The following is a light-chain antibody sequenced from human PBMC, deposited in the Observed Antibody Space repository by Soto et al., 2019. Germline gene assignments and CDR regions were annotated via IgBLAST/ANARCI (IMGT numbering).Light chain of an antibody. J-gene: IGKJ1*01. V-gene: IGKV3-15*01. CDR3: QQYHIWPSWT. CDR2: GAS. Sequence: LVLKPAPATRSALLVDSATLSVTASQSVSLSLAWYQMRPGQPPRLLIYGASTRATDIPARFSGSGSGTDFTLTISSLQSEDFAVYFCQQYHIWPSWTFRQGTKVDIK. CDR1: QSVSLS.